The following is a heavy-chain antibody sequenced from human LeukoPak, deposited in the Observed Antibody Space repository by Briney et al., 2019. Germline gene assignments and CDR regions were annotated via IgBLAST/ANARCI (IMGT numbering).Heavy chain of an antibody. CDR1: GSTFSSYS. J-gene: IGHJ4*02. Sequence: GGSLRLSCAASGSTFSSYSMNWVRQAPGKGLEWVSSISSSSSYIYYADSVKGRFTISRDNAKNSLYLQMNSLRAEDTAVYYCARAERYYDSTTFDYWGQGTLVTVSS. CDR3: ARAERYYDSTTFDY. D-gene: IGHD3-22*01. CDR2: ISSSSSYI. V-gene: IGHV3-21*01.